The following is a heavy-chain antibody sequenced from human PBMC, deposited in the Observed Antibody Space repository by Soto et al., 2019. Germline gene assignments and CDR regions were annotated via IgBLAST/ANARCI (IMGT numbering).Heavy chain of an antibody. CDR2: IDPSDSYT. CDR3: ARRPYDSSGYSGFDI. V-gene: IGHV5-10-1*01. CDR1: GYSFTSYW. D-gene: IGHD3-22*01. J-gene: IGHJ3*02. Sequence: EVQLVPSGAEVKKPGESLRISCKGSGYSFTSYWISWVRQMPGKGLEWMGRIDPSDSYTNYSPSFQGHVTISVDKSISTAYLQWSSLKASDTAMYYCARRPYDSSGYSGFDIWGQGTMVTVSS.